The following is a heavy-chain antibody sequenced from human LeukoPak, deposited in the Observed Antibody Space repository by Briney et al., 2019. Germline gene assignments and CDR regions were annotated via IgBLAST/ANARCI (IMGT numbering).Heavy chain of an antibody. D-gene: IGHD6-13*01. J-gene: IGHJ4*02. CDR2: INHSGST. CDR1: GGSFSGYY. V-gene: IGHV4-34*01. CDR3: ARGSDTAAGLY. Sequence: SETLSLTCAVYGGSFSGYYWSWIRQPPGKGLEWIGEINHSGSTNYNPSLKSRVSISVDSSKNQFSLKLSSVTAADTAVYYCARGSDTAAGLYWGQETMVTVSS.